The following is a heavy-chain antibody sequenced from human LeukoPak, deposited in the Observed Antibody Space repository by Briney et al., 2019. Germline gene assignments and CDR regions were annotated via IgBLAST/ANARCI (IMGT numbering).Heavy chain of an antibody. CDR3: ASMSGWYWAWVY. CDR2: ISHSGST. D-gene: IGHD6-19*01. V-gene: IGHV4-34*01. CDR1: GGSFSGYY. J-gene: IGHJ4*02. Sequence: SETLSLTCAVYGGSFSGYYWSWIRQPPGKGLEWIGEISHSGSTNYNPSLKSRVTISVDTSKNQFSLKLSSVTAADTAVYYCASMSGWYWAWVYWGQGTLVTVSS.